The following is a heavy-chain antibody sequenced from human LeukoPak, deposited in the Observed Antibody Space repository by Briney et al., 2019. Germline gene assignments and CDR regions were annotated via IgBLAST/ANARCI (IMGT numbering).Heavy chain of an antibody. J-gene: IGHJ3*02. CDR2: IYYSGST. V-gene: IGHV4-39*01. CDR1: GGSIRSSYYY. Sequence: SETLSLTCTVSGGSIRSSYYYWGWIRQPPGKGLEWIGSIYYSGSTYNNPSLKSRVTISVDTSKNQFSLKLSSVTAADTAVYYCARPNRLGRLDAFDIWGQGTMVTVSS. D-gene: IGHD1-26*01. CDR3: ARPNRLGRLDAFDI.